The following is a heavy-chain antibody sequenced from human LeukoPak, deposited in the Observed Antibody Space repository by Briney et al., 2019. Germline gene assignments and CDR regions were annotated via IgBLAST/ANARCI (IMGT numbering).Heavy chain of an antibody. CDR3: ARFGVEYYYDSSGYYYLDY. J-gene: IGHJ4*02. Sequence: GESLKISCKGSGYSFTSYWIGWVRQMPGKGLEWMGIIYPGDSDTRYSPSFQGQVTISADKSISTAYLQWSSLKASDTAMYYCARFGVEYYYDSSGYYYLDYWGQGTLVTVSS. V-gene: IGHV5-51*01. D-gene: IGHD3-22*01. CDR2: IYPGDSDT. CDR1: GYSFTSYW.